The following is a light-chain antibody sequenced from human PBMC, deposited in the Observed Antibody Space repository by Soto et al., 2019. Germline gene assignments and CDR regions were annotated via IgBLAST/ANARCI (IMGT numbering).Light chain of an antibody. CDR2: AAS. J-gene: IGKJ4*01. V-gene: IGKV1-39*01. Sequence: DIQITQSPSSLSASIGDRVTITCRASQSISSYLNWYQQKPGKAPMLLIYAASSLQSGVPSRFSGSGSGTDFTLTISSLQPEDFATYYCQQSYSTPPRLTFGGGTKWIS. CDR3: QQSYSTPPRLT. CDR1: QSISSY.